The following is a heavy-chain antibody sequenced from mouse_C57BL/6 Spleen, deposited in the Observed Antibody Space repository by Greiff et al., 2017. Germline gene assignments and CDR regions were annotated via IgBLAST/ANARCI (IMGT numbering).Heavy chain of an antibody. V-gene: IGHV8-8*01. CDR2: IWWDDDK. J-gene: IGHJ4*01. Sequence: QVTLKESGPGILQPSQTLSLTCSFSGFSLSTFGMGVGWIRQPSGKGLEWLAHIWWDDDKYYNPALKSRLTISKDTSKNQVFLKIANVDTADTATYYCARMGRRGYYYGDYAMDYWGQGTSVTVSS. CDR1: GFSLSTFGMG. CDR3: ARMGRRGYYYGDYAMDY. D-gene: IGHD1-1*01.